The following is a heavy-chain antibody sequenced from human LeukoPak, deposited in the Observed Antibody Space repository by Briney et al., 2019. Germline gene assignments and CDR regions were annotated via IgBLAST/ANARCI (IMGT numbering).Heavy chain of an antibody. CDR1: GGSFSGYY. CDR2: INHSGST. Sequence: SETLSLTCAVYGGSFSGYYWSWIRQPPGKGLEWIGEINHSGSTNYNPSLKSRVTISVDTSKNQFSLKLSSVTAADTAVYYCARGRPEYSSSWYAADWGQGTLVTVSS. CDR3: ARGRPEYSSSWYAAD. D-gene: IGHD6-13*01. V-gene: IGHV4-34*01. J-gene: IGHJ4*02.